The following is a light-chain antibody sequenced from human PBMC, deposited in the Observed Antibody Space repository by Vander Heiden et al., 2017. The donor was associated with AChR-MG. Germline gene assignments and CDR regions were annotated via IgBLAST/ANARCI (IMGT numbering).Light chain of an antibody. Sequence: DIQMTQSPSSLSASVGDIVTITCRASQSISSYLNWYQQKPGKAPKLLIYAASRLLSGVPSRFSGGRSGADFTLTISRLQPEDFATYYCQQRDSTLYTFGQGTKVEIK. J-gene: IGKJ2*01. CDR1: QSISSY. V-gene: IGKV1-39*01. CDR3: QQRDSTLYT. CDR2: AAS.